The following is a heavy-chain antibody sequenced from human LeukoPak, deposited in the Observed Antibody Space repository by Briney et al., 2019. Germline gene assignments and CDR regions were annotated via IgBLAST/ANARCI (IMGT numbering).Heavy chain of an antibody. D-gene: IGHD3-16*01. J-gene: IGHJ5*02. Sequence: SETLSLTCTVSGYSIRNGYNWGWIRLSPGKGLEWLGSIYQSGSTYDNPSLKSRVTMSVDTSKNQFSLKLSSVTAADTAVYYCARVYVNWFDPWGQGTLVTVSS. CDR3: ARVYVNWFDP. V-gene: IGHV4-38-2*02. CDR2: IYQSGST. CDR1: GYSIRNGYN.